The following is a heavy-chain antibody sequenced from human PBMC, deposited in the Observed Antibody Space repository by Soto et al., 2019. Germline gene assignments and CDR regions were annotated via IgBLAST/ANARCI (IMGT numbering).Heavy chain of an antibody. Sequence: ASVKVSCKVSGYTLTELSMHWVRQAPGKGLEWMGGFDPEDGETIYAQKFQGRVTMTEDTSTDTAYMELSSLRSEDTAVYYCATVQYSSHPAQIDPWGQGTLVTAPQ. CDR3: ATVQYSSHPAQIDP. J-gene: IGHJ5*02. CDR1: GYTLTELS. D-gene: IGHD6-6*01. CDR2: FDPEDGET. V-gene: IGHV1-24*01.